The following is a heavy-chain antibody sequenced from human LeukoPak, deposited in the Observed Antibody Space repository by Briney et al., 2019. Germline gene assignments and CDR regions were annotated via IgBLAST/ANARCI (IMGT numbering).Heavy chain of an antibody. Sequence: GGSLRLSCVASGFTLRNTWMAWVRQAPGKGREWVANINQDASTKHYVDSVKGRFTISRDNAKNSLYLQMNSLRAEDTAVYYCARDQSGNLDYWGQGTLVTVSA. CDR3: ARDQSGNLDY. CDR2: INQDASTK. J-gene: IGHJ4*02. V-gene: IGHV3-7*01. D-gene: IGHD1-26*01. CDR1: GFTLRNTW.